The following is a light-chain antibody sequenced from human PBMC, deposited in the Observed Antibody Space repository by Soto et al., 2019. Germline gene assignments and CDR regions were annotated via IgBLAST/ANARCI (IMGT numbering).Light chain of an antibody. V-gene: IGKV3-20*01. J-gene: IGKJ2*01. CDR3: QQYGRSPPLYT. CDR2: VES. CDR1: QSVSSSY. Sequence: EIVLTQSPGTLSLSPGERATLSCRASQSVSSSYLAWYQQKPGQAPMLLIYVESSRATGIPDRFSGSGSGTDFTLTISRLEPEDFAVYYCQQYGRSPPLYTFGQGTKLEIK.